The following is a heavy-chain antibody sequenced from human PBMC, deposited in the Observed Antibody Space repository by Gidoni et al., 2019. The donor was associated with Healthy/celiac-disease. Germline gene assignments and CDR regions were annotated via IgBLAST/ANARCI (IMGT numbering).Heavy chain of an antibody. Sequence: EVQLVESGGGLVQPGGSLRLSCAASGFTFSSYAMSWVRQAPGKGLEWVSAISGSGGSTYYADSVKGRFTISRDNSKNTLYLQMNSLRAEDTAVYYCERNGRDIGSGMDVWGQGTTVTVSS. D-gene: IGHD2-15*01. CDR1: GFTFSSYA. V-gene: IGHV3-23*04. CDR2: ISGSGGST. J-gene: IGHJ6*02. CDR3: ERNGRDIGSGMDV.